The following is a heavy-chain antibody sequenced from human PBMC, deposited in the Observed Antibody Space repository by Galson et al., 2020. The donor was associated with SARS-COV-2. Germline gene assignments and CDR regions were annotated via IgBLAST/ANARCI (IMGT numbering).Heavy chain of an antibody. V-gene: IGHV4-59*12. J-gene: IGHJ3*02. CDR2: IYYTGTT. CDR1: GGSIRSYY. Sequence: SETLSLTCTVSGGSIRSYYWSWIRQSPGKGLEWIGYIYYTGTTKYNPSLESRVTISVDTSKDQFSLKLSSVTAADTAVYYCAREEYYYETTGAPSIAFDIWGQGTKVIVSS. CDR3: AREEYYYETTGAPSIAFDI. D-gene: IGHD3-22*01.